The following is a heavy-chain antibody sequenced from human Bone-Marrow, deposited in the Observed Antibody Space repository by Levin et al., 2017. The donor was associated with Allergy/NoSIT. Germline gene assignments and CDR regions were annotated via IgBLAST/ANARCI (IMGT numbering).Heavy chain of an antibody. V-gene: IGHV3-64*01. D-gene: IGHD1-26*01. CDR3: ARVSGSYYDY. Sequence: GESLKISCAASGFTFHSYGMHWVRQAPGKGLEYVSAISSNGGSTYYANSVKGRSTISRDNSKNTLYLQMGSLRAEDMAVYYCARVSGSYYDYWGQGTLVTVSS. CDR2: ISSNGGST. J-gene: IGHJ4*02. CDR1: GFTFHSYG.